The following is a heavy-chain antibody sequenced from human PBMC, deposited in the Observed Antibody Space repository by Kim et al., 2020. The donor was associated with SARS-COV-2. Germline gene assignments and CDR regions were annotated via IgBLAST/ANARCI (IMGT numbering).Heavy chain of an antibody. CDR1: GDSVSSNSAS. V-gene: IGHV6-1*01. J-gene: IGHJ4*02. D-gene: IGHD6-6*01. Sequence: SQTLSLTCAISGDSVSSNSASWTWIRQSPSRGLGWLGRTYYSSKWSYDYAVSVKGRITISPDTSKNQFSLQLNSVTPEDTAVYYCVRASRGSSDFNYWGQGTLVTVSS. CDR3: VRASRGSSDFNY. CDR2: TYYSSKWSY.